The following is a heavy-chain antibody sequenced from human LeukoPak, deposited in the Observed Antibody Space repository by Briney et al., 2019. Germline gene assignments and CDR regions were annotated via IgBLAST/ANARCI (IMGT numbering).Heavy chain of an antibody. CDR2: ISSSGSTI. D-gene: IGHD3-16*02. CDR3: ARLELSGWFDP. J-gene: IGHJ5*02. V-gene: IGHV3-11*01. Sequence: GGSLRLSCAASGFTFSDYYMSWIRQASGKGLEWVSYISSSGSTIYYADSVKGRFTISRDNAKNSLYLQMNSLRAEDAAVYYCARLELSGWFDPWGQGTLVTVSS. CDR1: GFTFSDYY.